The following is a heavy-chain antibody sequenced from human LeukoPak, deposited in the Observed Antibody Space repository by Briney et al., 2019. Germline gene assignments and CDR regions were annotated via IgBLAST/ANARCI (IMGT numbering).Heavy chain of an antibody. V-gene: IGHV3-23*01. CDR2: ISSSGGST. J-gene: IGHJ4*02. Sequence: GGSLRLSCAASGFTFNNHAMSWVRQAPGKGLEWVSGISSSGGSTYYADSVKGRFTISRDNSKNTLYLQMNSLRAEDTAVYYCAKGNAQRAAPFDYWGQGTLVTVSS. CDR3: AKGNAQRAAPFDY. D-gene: IGHD6-6*01. CDR1: GFTFNNHA.